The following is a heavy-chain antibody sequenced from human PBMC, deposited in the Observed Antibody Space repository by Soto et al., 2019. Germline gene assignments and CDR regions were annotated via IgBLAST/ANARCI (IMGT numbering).Heavy chain of an antibody. CDR2: IGTSGAT. J-gene: IGHJ4*02. CDR1: GFTFSDYY. Sequence: PGGSLRLSCAASGFTFSDYYMSWIRQAPGKGLEWISYIGTSGATYYADSVKGRFAISRDNAKNSMYLQMNSLRAEDTAVYYCARDVYDILPGWLSDSWGQGALVTVSS. D-gene: IGHD3-9*01. CDR3: ARDVYDILPGWLSDS. V-gene: IGHV3-11*01.